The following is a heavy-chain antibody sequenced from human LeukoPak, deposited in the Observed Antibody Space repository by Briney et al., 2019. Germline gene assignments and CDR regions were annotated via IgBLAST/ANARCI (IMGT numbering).Heavy chain of an antibody. D-gene: IGHD6-13*01. CDR3: ARGPVSTHGMDV. J-gene: IGHJ6*02. CDR1: GYTFTNYD. CDR2: RNPNSGRT. V-gene: IGHV1-8*01. Sequence: ASVEVACKASGYTFTNYDINWVRQATGQGLEWMGWRNPNSGRTGFAQKFQGRLTMTADTSISTAYMELSSLTSDDTAVYYCARGPVSTHGMDVWGQGTAVTVSS.